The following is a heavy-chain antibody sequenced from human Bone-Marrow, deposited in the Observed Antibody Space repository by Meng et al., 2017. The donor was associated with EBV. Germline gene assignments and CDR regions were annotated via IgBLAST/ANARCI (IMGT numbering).Heavy chain of an antibody. CDR2: ISTSSSTI. Sequence: VQLVESGXGGVQPGGXLRLSCAASGFTFSSYGMHWVRQAPGKGLEWVSDISTSSSTIHYADSVKGRFTISRDNTNNSLYLQMNSLRADDTAVYYCARGNYVFDYWGQGALVTVSS. CDR1: GFTFSSYG. J-gene: IGHJ4*02. CDR3: ARGNYVFDY. V-gene: IGHV3-48*04. D-gene: IGHD3-16*01.